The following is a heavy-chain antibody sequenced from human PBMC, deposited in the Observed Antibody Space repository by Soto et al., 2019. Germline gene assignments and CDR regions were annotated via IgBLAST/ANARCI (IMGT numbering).Heavy chain of an antibody. CDR2: ISYDGSNK. V-gene: IGHV3-30-3*01. CDR1: GFTFSSYA. Sequence: QVQLVESGGGVVQPGRSLRLSCAASGFTFSSYAMHWVRQAPGKGLEWVPVISYDGSNKYYADSVKGQFTISRDNSKNTLYLQMNSLRAEDTAVYYCARLRADYYGGSGPFAYWGQGTLVTVS. D-gene: IGHD3-22*01. J-gene: IGHJ4*02. CDR3: ARLRADYYGGSGPFAY.